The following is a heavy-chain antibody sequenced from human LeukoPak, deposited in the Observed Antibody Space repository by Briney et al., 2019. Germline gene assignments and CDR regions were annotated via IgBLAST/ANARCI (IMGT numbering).Heavy chain of an antibody. CDR3: ARDSGNYYTMYYFDY. V-gene: IGHV3-30-3*01. J-gene: IGHJ4*02. D-gene: IGHD3-3*01. CDR2: ISYDGSNK. CDR1: GFTFSSYA. Sequence: PGGSLRLSCAASGFTFSSYAMHWGRQAPGKGVEGVAVISYDGSNKYYADSVKGRFTISRDNSKNTLYLQMNSLRAEDTAVYYCARDSGNYYTMYYFDYWGQGTLVTVSS.